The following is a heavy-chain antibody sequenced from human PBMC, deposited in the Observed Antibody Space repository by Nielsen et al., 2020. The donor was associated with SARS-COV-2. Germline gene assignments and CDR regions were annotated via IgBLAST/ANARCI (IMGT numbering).Heavy chain of an antibody. CDR1: GFTFSTYS. CDR2: ITSSSTII. J-gene: IGHJ4*02. D-gene: IGHD6-13*01. Sequence: GESLKISCAASGFTFSTYSFNWVRQAPGKGLEWVSYITSSSTIIYYAESVKGRFTISRDNAKNSLYLQMNSLRDEDTAVYYCARGTLYSSSWYVLKDYWGQGTLVTVSS. CDR3: ARGTLYSSSWYVLKDY. V-gene: IGHV3-48*02.